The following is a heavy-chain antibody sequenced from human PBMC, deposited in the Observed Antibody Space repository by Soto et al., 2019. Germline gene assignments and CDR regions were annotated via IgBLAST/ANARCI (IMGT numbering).Heavy chain of an antibody. D-gene: IGHD1-26*01. V-gene: IGHV5-10-1*01. Sequence: VESVKISCHVSGYRFTSYWLTWVRQVPGKGLECLGRIEPRDSYTNYSPSFQGHVTISVDKSINTAYLQWNSLKASDTAIYYCARVGATTLHYFDSWGQGTLVTVSS. CDR2: IEPRDSYT. CDR1: GYRFTSYW. CDR3: ARVGATTLHYFDS. J-gene: IGHJ4*02.